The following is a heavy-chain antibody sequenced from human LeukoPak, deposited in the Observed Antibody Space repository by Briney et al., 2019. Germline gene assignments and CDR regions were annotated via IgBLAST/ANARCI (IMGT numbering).Heavy chain of an antibody. CDR1: GLTFSSYA. J-gene: IGHJ6*02. Sequence: GGSLRLSCAASGLTFSSYAMSWVRQAPGKGLEWVSAISGSGGSTYYADSVKGRFTISRDSSKNTLYLQMNSLRAEDTAVYYCAKSHKYGSGSYSPYYYGMDVWGQGTTVTVSS. D-gene: IGHD3-10*01. V-gene: IGHV3-23*01. CDR3: AKSHKYGSGSYSPYYYGMDV. CDR2: ISGSGGST.